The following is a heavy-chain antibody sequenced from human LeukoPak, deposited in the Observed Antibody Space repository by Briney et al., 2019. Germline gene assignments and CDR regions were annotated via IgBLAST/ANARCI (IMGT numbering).Heavy chain of an antibody. V-gene: IGHV1-18*01. CDR3: ARDPLRFGELFGNWFDP. D-gene: IGHD3-10*01. CDR1: GYTFTSYG. J-gene: IGHJ5*02. Sequence: GASVKVSCKASGYTFTSYGISWVRQAPGQGLEWMGWISAYNGNTNYAQKLQGRVTMTTDTSTSTAYMELRSLRSDDTAVYYCARDPLRFGELFGNWFDPWAREPWSPSPQ. CDR2: ISAYNGNT.